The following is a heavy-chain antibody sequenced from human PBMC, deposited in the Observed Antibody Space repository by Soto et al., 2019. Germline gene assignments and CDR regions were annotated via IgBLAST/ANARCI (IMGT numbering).Heavy chain of an antibody. CDR3: ARVGSSRGHISTQLGPKKLLVMDV. V-gene: IGHV3-48*01. Sequence: GGSLRLSCAASGFTFSSYSMNWVRQAPGKGLEWVSYISSSSSTIYYADSVKGRFTISRDNAKNSLYLQMNSLRAEDTAVYYCARVGSSRGHISTQLGPKKLLVMDVWGKGTTVTVSS. CDR1: GFTFSSYS. J-gene: IGHJ6*03. CDR2: ISSSSSTI. D-gene: IGHD2-15*01.